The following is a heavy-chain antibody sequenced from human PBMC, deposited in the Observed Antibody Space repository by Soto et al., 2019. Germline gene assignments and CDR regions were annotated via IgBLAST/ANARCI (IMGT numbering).Heavy chain of an antibody. CDR3: ARDEHDSCSSGDSCYFDY. D-gene: IGHD6-19*01. J-gene: IGHJ4*02. V-gene: IGHV1-18*04. CDR1: GYTFTNYG. CDR2: ISTYNSNT. Sequence: QVQLVQSGGEVKKPGASVKGSCKASGYTFTNYGISWVRQAPGQGLEWLGWISTYNSNTNSTPRLQGRRTMTTHTATSTAYMELRSLPSVDTAVYYYARDEHDSCSSGDSCYFDYWGQGTLVTVSS.